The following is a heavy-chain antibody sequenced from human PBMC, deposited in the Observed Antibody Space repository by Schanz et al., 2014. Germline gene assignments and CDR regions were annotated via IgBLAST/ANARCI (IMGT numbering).Heavy chain of an antibody. V-gene: IGHV3-33*08. CDR3: ARGPIPIQGVPMDF. CDR2: IGYDGSEK. Sequence: VQLLESGGGFVQPGGSLRLSCVASGVTFSSYAMSWVRQAPGKGLEWVANIGYDGSEKYYVDSVKGRLTISRDNSKDTLYLQMSGLTPEDTAVYYCARGPIPIQGVPMDFWGQGTLVTVSS. CDR1: GVTFSSYA. J-gene: IGHJ4*02. D-gene: IGHD3-10*01.